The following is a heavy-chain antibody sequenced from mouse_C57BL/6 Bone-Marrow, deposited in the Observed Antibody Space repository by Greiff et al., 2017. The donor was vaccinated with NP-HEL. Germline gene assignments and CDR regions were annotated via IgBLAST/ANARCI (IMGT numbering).Heavy chain of an antibody. V-gene: IGHV14-4*01. Sequence: VQLQQSGAELVRPGASVKLSCTASGFNIKDDYMHWVKQRPEKGLEWIGWIDPENGDTEYASKFQGKATITADTSSHTAYLQLSSLTSEDAAVYDCTFDDVGPWFAYWGQGTLVTVSA. CDR2: IDPENGDT. D-gene: IGHD2-12*01. J-gene: IGHJ3*01. CDR1: GFNIKDDY. CDR3: TFDDVGPWFAY.